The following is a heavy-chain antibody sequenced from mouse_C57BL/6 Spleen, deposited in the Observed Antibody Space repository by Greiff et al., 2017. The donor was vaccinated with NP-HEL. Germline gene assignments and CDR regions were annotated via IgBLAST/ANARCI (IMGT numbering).Heavy chain of an antibody. V-gene: IGHV1-55*01. CDR3: ARLENYFDY. J-gene: IGHJ2*01. Sequence: QGQLQKPGGARVKPGSSFTISFNSSFYTFTSYWITWVKQRPGQGLEWIGDIYPGSGSTNYNEKFKSKATLTVDTSSSTAYMQLSSLTSEDSAVYYCARLENYFDYWGQGTTLTVSS. CDR2: IYPGSGST. CDR1: FYTFTSYW.